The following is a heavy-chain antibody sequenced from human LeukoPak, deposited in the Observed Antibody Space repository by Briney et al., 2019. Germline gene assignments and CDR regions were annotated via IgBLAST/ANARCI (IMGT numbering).Heavy chain of an antibody. Sequence: GGSLRLSCVASGFTLSSHNINWVRQAPGKGLEWVSHISSSGSVTYYGDSVKGRITISRDNAKNSVSLYMNSLRAEDTAVFYCARDQYDTWSRRGNFDSWGQGTLVIVSS. J-gene: IGHJ4*02. CDR2: ISSSGSVT. V-gene: IGHV3-48*01. CDR3: ARDQYDTWSRRGNFDS. CDR1: GFTLSSHN. D-gene: IGHD3-3*01.